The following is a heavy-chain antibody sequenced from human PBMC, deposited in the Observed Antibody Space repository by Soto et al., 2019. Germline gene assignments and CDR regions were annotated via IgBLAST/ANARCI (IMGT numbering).Heavy chain of an antibody. Sequence: QVQLVQSGAEVKKPGASVKVSCKASGYTFTGYYMHWVRQAPGQGLEWMGWINPNSGGTNYAQKVQGRVTMTRDTSIRTAYMELSRLRSDDTAVYYCARDTGDIVVVPAALYYYYGMDVWGQGNTVTVSS. D-gene: IGHD2-2*01. CDR2: INPNSGGT. V-gene: IGHV1-2*02. J-gene: IGHJ6*02. CDR1: GYTFTGYY. CDR3: ARDTGDIVVVPAALYYYYGMDV.